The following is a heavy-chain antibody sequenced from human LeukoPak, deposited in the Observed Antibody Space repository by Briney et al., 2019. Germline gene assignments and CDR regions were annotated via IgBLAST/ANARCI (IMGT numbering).Heavy chain of an antibody. CDR3: ARRRNGDYEPLDY. J-gene: IGHJ4*02. CDR1: GFPFNSYA. D-gene: IGHD4-17*01. Sequence: GGSLRLSCVASGFPFNSYAMTWVRQAPGKGLEWVSGVSSSGDGPYYADSVKGRFTISRDNSKNTLYLQMSSLRAEDTAVYYCARRRNGDYEPLDYWGQGTLVTVSS. CDR2: VSSSGDGP. V-gene: IGHV3-23*01.